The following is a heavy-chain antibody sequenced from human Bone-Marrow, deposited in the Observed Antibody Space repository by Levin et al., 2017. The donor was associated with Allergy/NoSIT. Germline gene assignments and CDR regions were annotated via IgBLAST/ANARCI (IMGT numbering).Heavy chain of an antibody. V-gene: IGHV3-23*01. CDR1: GFTFKDCA. D-gene: IGHD3-22*01. CDR3: AIDYDSTLNVPDWFDP. J-gene: IGHJ5*02. Sequence: GESLKISCVASGFTFKDCAMNWVRQAPGKGLEWVSTIGTNAANTHYSESVKGRFTISRDNSKNTLYLFMSSLRAEDTAVYYCAIDYDSTLNVPDWFDPWGQGTRVTVSS. CDR2: IGTNAANT.